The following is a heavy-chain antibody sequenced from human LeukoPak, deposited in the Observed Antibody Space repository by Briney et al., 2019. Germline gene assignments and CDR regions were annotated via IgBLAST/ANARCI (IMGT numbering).Heavy chain of an antibody. V-gene: IGHV4-34*01. D-gene: IGHD6-19*01. CDR3: ARQYDSGWYKGYFQY. CDR1: GGSFSGYY. CDR2: INHIGST. J-gene: IGHJ1*01. Sequence: PSETLSLTCGVNGGSFSGYYWSWIRQPPGKGLEWIGEINHIGSTNYNPSLKSRVTISVDTSKKQFSLKLSSVTAADTAVYYCARQYDSGWYKGYFQYWGQGTLVTVSS.